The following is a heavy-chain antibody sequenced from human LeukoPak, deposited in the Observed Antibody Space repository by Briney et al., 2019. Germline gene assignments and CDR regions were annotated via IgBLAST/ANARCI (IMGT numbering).Heavy chain of an antibody. V-gene: IGHV4-61*02. CDR1: GDSISSGRCY. CDR2: IYTSGKT. CDR3: ARSFNGSYYFGY. J-gene: IGHJ4*02. Sequence: SETLSLTCTVSGDSISSGRCYWSWVRQPAGKELEWIGRIYTSGKTDYNPYTPSLKSRVTVSLDTSKNQLSLFLASVTAADTAMYYCARSFNGSYYFGYWGQGTLVTVSS. D-gene: IGHD1-26*01.